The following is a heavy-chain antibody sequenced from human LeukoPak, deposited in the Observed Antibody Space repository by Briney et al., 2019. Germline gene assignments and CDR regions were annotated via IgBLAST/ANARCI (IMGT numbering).Heavy chain of an antibody. V-gene: IGHV3-21*01. CDR2: TAGSSGYI. CDR3: ARAVTVVTRGGLVFDY. Sequence: PGGSLRLSCAASGFTFSSYTMNWVRQAPGKGLEWVSSTAGSSGYISYADSVKGRFTISRDNAKNSLFLQMSSLRDEDTSVYYCARAVTVVTRGGLVFDYWGQGTLVTVSS. D-gene: IGHD2-21*02. CDR1: GFTFSSYT. J-gene: IGHJ4*02.